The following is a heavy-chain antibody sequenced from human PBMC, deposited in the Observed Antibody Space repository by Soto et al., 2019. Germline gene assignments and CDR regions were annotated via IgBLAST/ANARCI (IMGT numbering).Heavy chain of an antibody. D-gene: IGHD3-9*01. CDR1: GYTFTSYD. V-gene: IGHV1-8*01. CDR2: MNPNSGNT. Sequence: QVQLVQSGAEVKKPGASVKVSCKASGYTFTSYDINWVRQATGQGLEWMGWMNPNSGNTGYAQKLQGRVTMTRNTTIRTAYLDIGSLRSEGTAGYYCSRGWVLRNYDILTCYYDYYGMDVWGQGTTVTGSS. CDR3: SRGWVLRNYDILTCYYDYYGMDV. J-gene: IGHJ6*02.